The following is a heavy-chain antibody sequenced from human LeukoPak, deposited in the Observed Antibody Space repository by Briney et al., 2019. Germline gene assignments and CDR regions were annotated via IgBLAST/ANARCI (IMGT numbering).Heavy chain of an antibody. D-gene: IGHD6-19*01. V-gene: IGHV3-66*01. Sequence: GGSLRLSCAASGFTVSSNYMSWVRRAPGKGLEWVSVIYSGGSTYYADSVKGRFTISRDNSKSTLYLQMNSLRAEDTAVYYCARSERGWYLSYWGQGTLVTVSS. CDR2: IYSGGST. J-gene: IGHJ4*02. CDR1: GFTVSSNY. CDR3: ARSERGWYLSY.